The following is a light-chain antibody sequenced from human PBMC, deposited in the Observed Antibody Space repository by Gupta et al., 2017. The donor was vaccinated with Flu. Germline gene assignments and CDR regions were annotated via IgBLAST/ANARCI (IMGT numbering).Light chain of an antibody. CDR3: QQSYSTPWT. CDR2: AAS. CDR1: QSITRY. V-gene: IGKV1-39*01. Sequence: QMTQSPSFLSASVGDRVTITCRASQSITRYLNWYQQRSGQAPKLLIYAASRLLSGVPSRFSGSESGTDFTLTISSLQPEDFATYYCQQSYSTPWTFGQGTKVEIK. J-gene: IGKJ1*01.